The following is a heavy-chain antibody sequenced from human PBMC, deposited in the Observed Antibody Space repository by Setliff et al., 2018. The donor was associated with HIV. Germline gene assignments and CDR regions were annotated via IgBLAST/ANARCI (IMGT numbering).Heavy chain of an antibody. V-gene: IGHV4-4*07. CDR1: GGSISNYY. CDR2: IYTSGST. J-gene: IGHJ4*02. CDR3: ARLIHTGLLYFDF. D-gene: IGHD2-8*02. Sequence: SETLSLTCTVSGGSISNYYWSWIRQPAGKGLEWIGRIYTSGSTNYNPSLKSRVTMSVDTSKNQFSLKLSSATAADTAVYYCARLIHTGLLYFDFWGLGTLVTVSS.